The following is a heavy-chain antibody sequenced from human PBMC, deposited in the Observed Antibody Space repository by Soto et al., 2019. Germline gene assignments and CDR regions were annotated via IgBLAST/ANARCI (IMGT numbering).Heavy chain of an antibody. J-gene: IGHJ6*02. V-gene: IGHV3-15*07. CDR1: GFTFSNAW. Sequence: EVQLVESGGGLVKPGGSLRLSCAASGFTFSNAWMNWVRQAPGKGLEWVGRIKSKTDGGTTDYAAPVKGRFTISRDDSKNTLYLQMNSLKTEDTAVYYRTAPQPYYYYDMDVWGQGTTVTVSS. CDR3: TAPQPYYYYDMDV. CDR2: IKSKTDGGTT.